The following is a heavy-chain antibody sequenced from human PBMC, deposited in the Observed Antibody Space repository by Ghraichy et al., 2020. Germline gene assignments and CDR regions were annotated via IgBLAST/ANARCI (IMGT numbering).Heavy chain of an antibody. D-gene: IGHD6-6*01. CDR1: EFTVISNY. CDR2: IYSGGST. Sequence: LTCAASEFTVISNYMSWVRQAPGKGLKWFSVIYSGGSTYYAYYVKGRFTISRDNSKNTLYLQMNSLSAEDTAVYYCSRIQPYRSSSELDYWGQETLVTVSS. V-gene: IGHV3-53*01. J-gene: IGHJ4*02. CDR3: SRIQPYRSSSELDY.